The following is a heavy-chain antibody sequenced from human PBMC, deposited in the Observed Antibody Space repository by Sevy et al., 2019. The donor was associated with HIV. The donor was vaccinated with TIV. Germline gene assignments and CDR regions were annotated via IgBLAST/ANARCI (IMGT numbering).Heavy chain of an antibody. J-gene: IGHJ4*02. D-gene: IGHD5-18*01. CDR3: TPAGYGFDY. Sequence: GGSLRLSCAASGFTFSGSDMHWVRQASGKGLEWVGRIRSKAKNYATAYAASVKGRFTISREDSKNTAYLQMNSLKTEDTAVYFCTPAGYGFDYWGRGTLVTVSS. V-gene: IGHV3-73*01. CDR2: IRSKAKNYAT. CDR1: GFTFSGSD.